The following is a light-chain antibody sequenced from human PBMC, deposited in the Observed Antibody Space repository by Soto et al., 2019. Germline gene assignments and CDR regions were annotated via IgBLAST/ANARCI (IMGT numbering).Light chain of an antibody. J-gene: IGLJ1*01. Sequence: QYVLTQPASVCGSPGQSISISCTRTSSDVGGYNYVSWYQQHPGKAPKLMIYEVNSRPSGVSNRFSGSKSGNTASLTISGLQAEDEADYYCSSYTSSSTLEVFGTGTKVTVL. CDR1: SSDVGGYNY. V-gene: IGLV2-14*01. CDR3: SSYTSSSTLEV. CDR2: EVN.